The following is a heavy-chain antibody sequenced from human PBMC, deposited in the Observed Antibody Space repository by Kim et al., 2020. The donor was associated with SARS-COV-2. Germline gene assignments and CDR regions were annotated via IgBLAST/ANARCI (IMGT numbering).Heavy chain of an antibody. D-gene: IGHD3-22*01. J-gene: IGHJ4*02. CDR3: ARDLPDYYDSSGYDY. V-gene: IGHV1-69*01. Sequence: QKFQGRVTITADESTSTAYMERSSLRSEDTAVYYCARDLPDYYDSSGYDYWGQGTLVTVSS.